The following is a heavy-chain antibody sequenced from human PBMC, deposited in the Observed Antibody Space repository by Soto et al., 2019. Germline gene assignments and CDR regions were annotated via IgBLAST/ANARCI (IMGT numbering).Heavy chain of an antibody. Sequence: GGSLRVSCAASGFTVSSNYMNWVRQAPGKGLEWVSVIYTDSSTYYADSVKGRFTISRDNSKNTLYLQMNSLTAEDTAVYYCARGYCAGSTCYPADYWGQGTPVTVSS. CDR3: ARGYCAGSTCYPADY. CDR1: GFTVSSNY. CDR2: IYTDSST. D-gene: IGHD2-15*01. V-gene: IGHV3-53*01. J-gene: IGHJ4*02.